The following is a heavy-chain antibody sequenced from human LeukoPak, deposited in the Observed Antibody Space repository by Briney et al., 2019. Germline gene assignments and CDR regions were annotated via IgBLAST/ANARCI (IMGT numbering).Heavy chain of an antibody. D-gene: IGHD5-12*01. CDR3: ARTYSGYDYYFDY. CDR1: GYTFTGYY. Sequence: ASVKVSCKASGYTFTGYYMHWVRQAPGQGLEWMGWINPNSGGTNYAQKFQGRVTMTRDTSISTAYMELSRLRSDDTAVYYCARTYSGYDYYFDYWGQGTLVTVS. V-gene: IGHV1-2*02. CDR2: INPNSGGT. J-gene: IGHJ4*02.